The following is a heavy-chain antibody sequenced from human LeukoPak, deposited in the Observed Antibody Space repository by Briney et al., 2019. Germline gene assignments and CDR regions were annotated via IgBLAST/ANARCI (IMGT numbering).Heavy chain of an antibody. CDR1: GFTFSTYW. Sequence: GGSLRFSCATSGFTFSTYWMTWVRQAPGKGLEWVANIKEDGSEKFYVDSVKGRFTISRDSAENSLYLQMDSLSAEDTAVYYCARHHIFCTSATCYFDYWGQGTLVTVSS. D-gene: IGHD2-2*01. CDR3: ARHHIFCTSATCYFDY. CDR2: IKEDGSEK. J-gene: IGHJ4*02. V-gene: IGHV3-7*03.